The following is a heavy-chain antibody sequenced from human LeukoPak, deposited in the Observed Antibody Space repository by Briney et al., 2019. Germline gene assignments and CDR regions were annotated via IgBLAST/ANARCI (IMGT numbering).Heavy chain of an antibody. CDR3: TKDATYSGRYH. J-gene: IGHJ4*02. Sequence: GGSLRLSCVGSGYIFSGYSMNWVRQAPGKGLEWVAFIRYDGNNKYYADSVKGRFTISRDNSKNTLYLQMNSLRAEDTAVYYCTKDATYSGRYHWGQGTLVSVSS. V-gene: IGHV3-30*02. D-gene: IGHD6-13*01. CDR2: IRYDGNNK. CDR1: GYIFSGYS.